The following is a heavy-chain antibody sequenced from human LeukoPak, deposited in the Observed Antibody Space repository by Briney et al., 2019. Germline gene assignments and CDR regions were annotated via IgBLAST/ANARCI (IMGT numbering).Heavy chain of an antibody. CDR2: IYYGGST. Sequence: SETLSLTCTVSGGSISSYYWSWIRQPPGKGLEWIGYIYYGGSTYSNPSLKSRVTISADTSMNQFSLKLTSVTAADTAVYYCARSSVSGTYSGGYWGQGILVTVSS. D-gene: IGHD3-10*01. J-gene: IGHJ4*02. V-gene: IGHV4-59*08. CDR1: GGSISSYY. CDR3: ARSSVSGTYSGGY.